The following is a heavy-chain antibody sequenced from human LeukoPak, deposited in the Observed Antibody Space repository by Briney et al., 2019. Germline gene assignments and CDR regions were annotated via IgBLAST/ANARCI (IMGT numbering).Heavy chain of an antibody. CDR2: MTSNSGNT. CDR1: VHTFPIYD. V-gene: IGHV1-8*03. J-gene: IGHJ5*02. Sequence: ASVRVFCEASVHTFPIYDINWVPQATGQGFEWMGCMTSNSGNTGYAQKFQGRVTINRNTSISTAYMELSSLRSEDTAVSYCARVPYSSSHVWFDPWGQGTLVTVSS. D-gene: IGHD6-13*01. CDR3: ARVPYSSSHVWFDP.